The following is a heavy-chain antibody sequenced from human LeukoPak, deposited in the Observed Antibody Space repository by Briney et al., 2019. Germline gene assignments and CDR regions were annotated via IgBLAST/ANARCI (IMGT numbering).Heavy chain of an antibody. J-gene: IGHJ4*02. D-gene: IGHD6-13*01. Sequence: PSETLSLTCTVSGGSISSSSYYWGWIRQPPGKGLEWIGSIYYSGSTYYNPSLKSRVTISVDTSKNQFSLKLSSVTAADTAVYYCARGVSSYSSTYYDYWGQGTLVTVSS. CDR1: GGSISSSSYY. CDR2: IYYSGST. CDR3: ARGVSSYSSTYYDY. V-gene: IGHV4-39*07.